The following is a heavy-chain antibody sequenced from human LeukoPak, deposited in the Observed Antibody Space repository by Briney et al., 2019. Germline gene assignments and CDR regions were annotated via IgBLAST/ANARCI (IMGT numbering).Heavy chain of an antibody. CDR1: GGTFSSYT. V-gene: IGHV1-69*02. CDR3: ARVSDYYYMDV. Sequence: SSVKVSCKASGGTFSSYTISWVRQAPGQGLEWMGRIIPILGIANYAQKFQGRVTITADKSTSTAYMELTSLRSEDTVVYYCARVSDYYYMDVWGKGTTVTVSS. J-gene: IGHJ6*03. CDR2: IIPILGIA.